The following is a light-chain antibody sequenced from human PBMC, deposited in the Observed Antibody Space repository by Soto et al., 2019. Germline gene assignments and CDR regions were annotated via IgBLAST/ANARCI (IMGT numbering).Light chain of an antibody. J-gene: IGKJ2*01. V-gene: IGKV3-20*01. CDR3: QQYNDWPRGYT. CDR1: ESVSSNY. Sequence: EIVLTQSPGTLSLSPGEGATLSCRARESVSSNYLAWYQQKPGRALRLLIGGASTRATGIPDRFSGSGSGTDFTLTISRLEPEDFAVYYCQQYNDWPRGYTFGQGTKVDIK. CDR2: GAS.